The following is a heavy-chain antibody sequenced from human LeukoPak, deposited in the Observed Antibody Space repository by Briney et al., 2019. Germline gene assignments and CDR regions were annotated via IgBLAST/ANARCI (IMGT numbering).Heavy chain of an antibody. V-gene: IGHV4-4*07. CDR2: IYTSGST. CDR1: GGSISSYY. J-gene: IGHJ3*02. CDR3: ARDLRWELPPKEAFDI. Sequence: PSETLSLTCTVPGGSISSYYWSWIRQPAGRGLEWIGRIYTSGSTNYNPSLKSRVTMSVDTSKNQFSLKLSSVTAADTAVYYCARDLRWELPPKEAFDIWGQGTMVTVSS. D-gene: IGHD1-26*01.